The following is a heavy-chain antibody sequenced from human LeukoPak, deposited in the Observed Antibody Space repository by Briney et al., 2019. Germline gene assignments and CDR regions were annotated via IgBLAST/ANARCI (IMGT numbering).Heavy chain of an antibody. CDR3: ARAYWAQYYFDY. J-gene: IGHJ4*02. CDR2: IYHSGST. CDR1: GGSISSGGYY. D-gene: IGHD2-8*02. V-gene: IGHV4-30-2*01. Sequence: MASQTLSLTCTVSGGSISSGGYYWSWIRQPPGKGLEWIGYIYHSGSTYYNPSLKSRVTISVDRSKNQFSLKLSSVTAADTAVYYCARAYWAQYYFDYWGQGTLVTVSP.